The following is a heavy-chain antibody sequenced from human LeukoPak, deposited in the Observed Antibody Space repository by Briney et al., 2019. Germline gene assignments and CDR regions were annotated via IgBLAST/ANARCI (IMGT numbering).Heavy chain of an antibody. CDR2: IFHSGST. CDR1: GYSISSDYY. D-gene: IGHD3-16*02. J-gene: IGHJ3*02. V-gene: IGHV4-38-2*01. CDR3: ARHSQWGVIPWTFDI. Sequence: SETLSLTCAVSGYSISSDYYWGWIRQPPEKGLEWIGNIFHSGSTLYSPSLKSRVTMSVDTSKNQFSLKLSSVTAADTAMYYCARHSQWGVIPWTFDIWGQGTMVTVSS.